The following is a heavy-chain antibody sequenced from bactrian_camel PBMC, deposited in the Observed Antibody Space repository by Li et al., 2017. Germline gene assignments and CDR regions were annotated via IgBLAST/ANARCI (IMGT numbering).Heavy chain of an antibody. CDR2: ITTRDVT. CDR3: ARGPENLWEYGH. V-gene: IGHV3S53*01. J-gene: IGHJ4*01. Sequence: HVQLVESGGDSVQTGGSLKLSCIATGFIFNKCAMGWYRQAPGKERELVSTITTRDVTKYADFVKGRFTISQDNRKNTVFLQMDSLKTEDTAVYFCARGPENLWEYGHWGQGTQVTVS. CDR1: GFIFNKCA.